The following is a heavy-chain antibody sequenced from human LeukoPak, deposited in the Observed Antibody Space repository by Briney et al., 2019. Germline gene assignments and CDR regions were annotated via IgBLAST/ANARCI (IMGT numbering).Heavy chain of an antibody. Sequence: GGSLRLSCAASGFTFSSYWMSWVRQAPGKGLEWVANIKQDGSEKYYVDSVEGRFTISRDNAKNSLYLQMNSLRAEDTAVYYCARDGVDVYYDFWSGFWSAPAVGSAFDYWGQGTLVTVSS. CDR2: IKQDGSEK. D-gene: IGHD3-3*01. J-gene: IGHJ4*02. CDR1: GFTFSSYW. V-gene: IGHV3-7*03. CDR3: ARDGVDVYYDFWSGFWSAPAVGSAFDY.